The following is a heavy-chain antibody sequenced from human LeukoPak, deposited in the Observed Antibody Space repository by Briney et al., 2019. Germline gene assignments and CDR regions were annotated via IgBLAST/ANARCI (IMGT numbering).Heavy chain of an antibody. CDR1: GGSISSSSYY. D-gene: IGHD5-18*01. CDR3: ARVPLYSYGFDY. V-gene: IGHV4-39*01. J-gene: IGHJ4*02. CDR2: IYYSGST. Sequence: PSETLSLTCTVSGGSISSSSYYWGWIRQPPGKGLEWIGSIYYSGSTYYNPSLKSRVTISVDTSKNQFSLKLSSVTAADTAVYYCARVPLYSYGFDYWGQGTLVTVSS.